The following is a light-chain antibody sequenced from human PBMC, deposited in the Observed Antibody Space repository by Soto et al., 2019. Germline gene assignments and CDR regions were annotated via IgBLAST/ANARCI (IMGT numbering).Light chain of an antibody. CDR2: DTT. V-gene: IGKV3-11*01. Sequence: VLTQSPVTLSLSPGDRATLSCRASQSVSTYLAWYRQVPGQPPRLLIYDTTNRAAGIPPRFSGSRSGTDFTLTISSGEPEDFALYYCHQRNTFGQGTRLDIK. CDR1: QSVSTY. CDR3: HQRNT. J-gene: IGKJ5*01.